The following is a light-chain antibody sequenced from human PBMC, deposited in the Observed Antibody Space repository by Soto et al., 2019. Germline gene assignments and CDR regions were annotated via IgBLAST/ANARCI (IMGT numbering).Light chain of an antibody. Sequence: DIVMTQSPATLSVAPGERVTFSCRASQGVSRKLAWYQHKPGQAPRLLISGASTGATGIPARFSGSGSGTEFTLPISSRQSEDCAIYYCENYHTSPITFGGGPKLELK. V-gene: IGKV3-15*01. CDR2: GAS. CDR1: QGVSRK. J-gene: IGKJ4*01. CDR3: ENYHTSPIT.